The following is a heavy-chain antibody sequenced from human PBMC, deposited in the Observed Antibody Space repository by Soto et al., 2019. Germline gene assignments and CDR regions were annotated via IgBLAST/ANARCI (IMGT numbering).Heavy chain of an antibody. D-gene: IGHD5-18*01. J-gene: IGHJ5*02. CDR2: INVGSGNT. V-gene: IGHV1-3*01. CDR1: GYTFTTFP. Sequence: ASVKVSCKASGYTFTTFPIHWVRQAPGQGLEWMGWINVGSGNTKYSQKFQGRVTITRGTPASTAYMELSSLRSEDTAVYYCARDSGGYNYGYYWFDPWGQGTLVTVSS. CDR3: ARDSGGYNYGYYWFDP.